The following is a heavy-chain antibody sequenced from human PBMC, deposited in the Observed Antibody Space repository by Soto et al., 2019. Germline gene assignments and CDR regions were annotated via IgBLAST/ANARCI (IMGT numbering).Heavy chain of an antibody. CDR1: GLTFSSYA. Sequence: GGSLRLSCAASGLTFSSYAMSWVRQAPGKGLEWVSSISGNGTSTYYADSVKGRFTISRYTSKNTLFLQMNSLGAEDTAVYYCATDLGSAWSFDHWGQGTLVTVSS. V-gene: IGHV3-23*01. CDR3: ATDLGSAWSFDH. J-gene: IGHJ4*02. D-gene: IGHD6-19*01. CDR2: ISGNGTST.